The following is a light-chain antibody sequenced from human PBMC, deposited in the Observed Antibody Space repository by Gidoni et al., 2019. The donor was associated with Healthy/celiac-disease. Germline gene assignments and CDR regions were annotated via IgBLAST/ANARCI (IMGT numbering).Light chain of an antibody. V-gene: IGKV4-1*01. J-gene: IGKJ1*01. CDR3: QQHYSTSWT. Sequence: DIVMTQSPDSLAVSLGERATINCKSSQSVLYSSNNKNYLSWYQQKPGQPPKLLIYWASTRESGVPDRFSGSGSGTDFTLTISSLQAEDVAVYYCQQHYSTSWTFGQGTKVEI. CDR1: QSVLYSSNNKNY. CDR2: WAS.